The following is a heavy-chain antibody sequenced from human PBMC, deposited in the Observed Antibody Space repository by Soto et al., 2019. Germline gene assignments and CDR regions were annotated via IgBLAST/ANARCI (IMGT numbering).Heavy chain of an antibody. CDR1: GFTFSRHG. D-gene: IGHD4-17*01. CDR2: ILKDASGH. J-gene: IGHJ4*02. Sequence: QVQLVESGGGVVQPGTSLRLSCAASGFTFSRHGMHWVRQTPGKGLEWLAVILKDASGHWYADSVKGRFTISRDNFENTLYLQMNGRRLEDTAMYYCARDDDYPDNGFDYWGQGTLVTVSS. CDR3: ARDDDYPDNGFDY. V-gene: IGHV3-33*01.